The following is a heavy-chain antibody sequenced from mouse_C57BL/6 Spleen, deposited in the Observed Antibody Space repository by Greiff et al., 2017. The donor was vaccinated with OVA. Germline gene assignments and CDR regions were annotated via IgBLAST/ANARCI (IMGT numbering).Heavy chain of an antibody. D-gene: IGHD5-1*01. J-gene: IGHJ2*01. CDR3: ARRCTVKDY. Sequence: QVQLQQPGAELVKPGASVKMSCKASGYTFTSYWITWVKQRPGQGLEWIGDIYPGSGSTNYNEKFKSKATLTIDTSSSTAYMQLNILTSEDSAVYYYARRCTVKDYWGKGTTLTVSS. CDR1: GYTFTSYW. CDR2: IYPGSGST. V-gene: IGHV1-55*01.